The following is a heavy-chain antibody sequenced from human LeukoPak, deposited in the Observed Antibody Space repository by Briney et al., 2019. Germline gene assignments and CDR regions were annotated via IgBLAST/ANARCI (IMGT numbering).Heavy chain of an antibody. J-gene: IGHJ4*02. CDR1: GFIFSAYG. CDR3: ATSTWDF. Sequence: GGSLRLSCAAFGFIFSAYGMNWVRQAPGKGPEWVSYIGSAYNTIYYADSVKGRFTISRDNVDNSLFLQMNGLRDEDTAVYYCATSTWDFWGQGALVTVSS. V-gene: IGHV3-48*02. CDR2: IGSAYNTI.